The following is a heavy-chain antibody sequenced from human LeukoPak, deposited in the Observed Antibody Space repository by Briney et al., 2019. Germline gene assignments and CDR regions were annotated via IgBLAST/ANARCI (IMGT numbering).Heavy chain of an antibody. V-gene: IGHV4-59*08. CDR3: ARQNYDSSGYYVSTFDY. CDR2: IYYSGST. J-gene: IGHJ4*02. Sequence: SETLSLTCTVSGGSISSYYWSWIRQPPGKGLEWIGYIYYSGSTNYNPSLKSRVTISVDTSKNQFSLKLSSVTAADTAVHYCARQNYDSSGYYVSTFDYWGQGTLVAVSS. D-gene: IGHD3-22*01. CDR1: GGSISSYY.